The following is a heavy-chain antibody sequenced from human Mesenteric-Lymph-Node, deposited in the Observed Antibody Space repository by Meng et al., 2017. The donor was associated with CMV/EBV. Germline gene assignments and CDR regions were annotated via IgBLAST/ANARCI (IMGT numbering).Heavy chain of an antibody. Sequence: ASVKVSCKASGYTFTGYYMHWVRQAPGQGLEWMGWINPNSGGTKYAQKFQGRVTMTRDTSISTAYMELSRLRSDDTAVYYCARGGPYCSSFTCQTNSNYYYGLDVWGQGTTVTVSS. J-gene: IGHJ6*02. D-gene: IGHD2-2*01. CDR1: GYTFTGYY. V-gene: IGHV1-2*02. CDR2: INPNSGGT. CDR3: ARGGPYCSSFTCQTNSNYYYGLDV.